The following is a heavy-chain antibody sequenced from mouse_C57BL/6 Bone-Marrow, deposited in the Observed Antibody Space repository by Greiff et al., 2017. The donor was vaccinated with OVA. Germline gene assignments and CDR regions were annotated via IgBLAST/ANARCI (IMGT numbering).Heavy chain of an antibody. CDR1: GFTFSSYG. Sequence: EVNLVESGGDLVKPGGSLKLSCAASGFTFSSYGMSWVRQTPDKRLEWVATISSGGSYTSYPDSVTGRFTISRDNAKNTLYLQMSSLKSEDTAMYYCARHGDYGSFFDYWGQGTTLTVSS. J-gene: IGHJ2*01. V-gene: IGHV5-6*01. CDR3: ARHGDYGSFFDY. D-gene: IGHD1-1*01. CDR2: ISSGGSYT.